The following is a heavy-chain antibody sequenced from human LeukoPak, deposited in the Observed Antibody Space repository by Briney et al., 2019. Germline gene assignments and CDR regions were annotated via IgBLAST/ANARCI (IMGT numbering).Heavy chain of an antibody. V-gene: IGHV1-18*01. D-gene: IGHD3-22*01. CDR2: ISAYNGNT. J-gene: IGHJ3*02. CDR3: ASEYKYDSSGANAFDI. CDR1: GYTFTSYG. Sequence: ASVKVSCKASGYTFTSYGISWVRQAPGQGLEWMGWISAYNGNTNYAQKLQGRVTMTTDTSTSTAYMELSSLRSADTAVYYCASEYKYDSSGANAFDIWGQGTMVTVSS.